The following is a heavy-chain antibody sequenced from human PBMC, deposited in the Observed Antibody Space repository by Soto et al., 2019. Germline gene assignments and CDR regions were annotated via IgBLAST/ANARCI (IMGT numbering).Heavy chain of an antibody. CDR3: AHRPDGYRGGFLDS. D-gene: IGHD5-12*01. Sequence: QITLKESGPTLVKPTQTLTLTCTFSGFSLSTSGVGVGWIRQPPGKALEWLALIYWDDDKRYSPSLKSRLTITKDTSKNQVVLTMTNMDPVDTATYYCAHRPDGYRGGFLDSWGQGILVTVSS. CDR1: GFSLSTSGVG. CDR2: IYWDDDK. J-gene: IGHJ4*02. V-gene: IGHV2-5*02.